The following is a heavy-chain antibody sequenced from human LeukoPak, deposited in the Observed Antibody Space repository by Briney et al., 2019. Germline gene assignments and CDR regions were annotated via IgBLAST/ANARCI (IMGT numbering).Heavy chain of an antibody. J-gene: IGHJ6*03. CDR3: ARGRNYVSDYYFDV. V-gene: IGHV4-34*01. D-gene: IGHD1-7*01. CDR2: ISHEGDS. Sequence: SETLSLTCAVYGVSLRGYYWSWIRQSPEKGLEWIGEISHEGDSIYNPSLKSRLTLSVDMSKNQFSLKLRSVTAADTAVYYCARGRNYVSDYYFDVWGKGATVIVSS. CDR1: GVSLRGYY.